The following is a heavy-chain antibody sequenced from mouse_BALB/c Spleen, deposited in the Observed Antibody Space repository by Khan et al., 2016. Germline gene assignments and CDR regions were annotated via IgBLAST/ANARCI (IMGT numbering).Heavy chain of an antibody. D-gene: IGHD2-4*01. V-gene: IGHV1-15*01. CDR3: AKGLRRGYYFDS. Sequence: QMQLEESGAELVRPGASVNLSCKALGYPFTDYEMHWVKQTPVHGLEWIGAIHPGGGGSAYNQKFKVRATLTADKSSSTAYMELSSLTSEDSAVYYCAKGLRRGYYFDSWGQGTTLTVSS. CDR2: IHPGGGGS. CDR1: GYPFTDYE. J-gene: IGHJ2*01.